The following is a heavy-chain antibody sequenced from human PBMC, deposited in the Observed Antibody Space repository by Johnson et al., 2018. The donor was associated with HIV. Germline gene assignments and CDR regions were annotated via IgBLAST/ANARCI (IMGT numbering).Heavy chain of an antibody. V-gene: IGHV3-30*02. D-gene: IGHD1-1*01. J-gene: IGHJ3*02. CDR3: AKVGGTTILRDAFDI. Sequence: QMLLVESGGGVVQPGGSLRLSCAASGFTFSSYGMHWVRQAPGKGLEWVAFIRYDGSNKYYADSVKGRFTISRDNSKNTLYLQMNSLRAEDTAVYYCAKVGGTTILRDAFDIWGKGTMVTVSS. CDR2: IRYDGSNK. CDR1: GFTFSSYG.